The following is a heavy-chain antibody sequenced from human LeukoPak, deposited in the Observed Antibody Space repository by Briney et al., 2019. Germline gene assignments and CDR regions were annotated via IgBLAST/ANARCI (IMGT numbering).Heavy chain of an antibody. J-gene: IGHJ2*01. CDR1: GFTFSSYA. CDR3: ARAAYSSTWYSRYFDL. Sequence: GGSLRLSCAASGFTFSSYAMHWVRQAPGKGLEWVTFISCDGSNKYYADSVKGRFTISRDNSKNTLYLQMHSLRAGDTAVYYCARAAYSSTWYSRYFDLWGRGTLVTVSS. D-gene: IGHD6-13*01. CDR2: ISCDGSNK. V-gene: IGHV3-30*04.